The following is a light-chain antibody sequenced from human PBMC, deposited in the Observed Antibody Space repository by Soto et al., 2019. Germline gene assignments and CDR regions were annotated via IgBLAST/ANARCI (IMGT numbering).Light chain of an antibody. Sequence: DIQMTQSPSSLSASVGDRVTITCRASQSISSYLNWYQQKPGKAPKLLAYAASSLQSGVPSRFSGSGSGTDFALTISSMQNENFVTYYCQQSFITPYTFGQGTKVDI. J-gene: IGKJ2*01. CDR2: AAS. V-gene: IGKV1-39*01. CDR3: QQSFITPYT. CDR1: QSISSY.